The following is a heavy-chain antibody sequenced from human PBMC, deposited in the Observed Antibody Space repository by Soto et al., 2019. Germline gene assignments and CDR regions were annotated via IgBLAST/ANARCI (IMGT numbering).Heavy chain of an antibody. V-gene: IGHV1-18*04. CDR1: GYSFSSYG. D-gene: IGHD2-2*01. CDR3: ARVIPGVEAWFDP. CDR2: ISAYTDTP. Sequence: ASVKVSCKASGYSFSSYGISWVRQAPGQGLEWMGWISAYTDTPNYAQKFRGRVTMTRDTSTSTAYMDLRSLTSDDTAVYHCARVIPGVEAWFDPWGQGTLVTVSS. J-gene: IGHJ5*02.